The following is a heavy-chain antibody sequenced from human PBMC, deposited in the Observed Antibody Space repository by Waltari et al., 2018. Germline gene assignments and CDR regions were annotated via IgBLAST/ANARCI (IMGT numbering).Heavy chain of an antibody. CDR2: TYFRSKWSD. Sequence: QVLLQQSGPGLVRPSQTLSLTCALPGARVPSYSAAWNWVRQSPSRGLEWLGRTYFRSKWSDDYAVSVRGRITINPDTSKNQFSLHLNSVTPEDTAVYYCARGVVANTYYFDYWGQGILVTVSS. D-gene: IGHD2-15*01. CDR1: GARVPSYSAA. J-gene: IGHJ4*02. CDR3: ARGVVANTYYFDY. V-gene: IGHV6-1*01.